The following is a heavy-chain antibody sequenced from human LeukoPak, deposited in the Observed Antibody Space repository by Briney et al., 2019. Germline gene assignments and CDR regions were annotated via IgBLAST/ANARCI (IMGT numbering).Heavy chain of an antibody. V-gene: IGHV4-4*07. Sequence: SETLSLTCTVSGGSISSYYWSWIRQPAGKGLEWIGRIYTSGSTNCNPSLKSRVTMSVDTSKNQFSLKLSSVTAADTAVYYCARTNYDFWSGYSPGFDYWGQGTLVTVSS. D-gene: IGHD3-3*01. CDR3: ARTNYDFWSGYSPGFDY. J-gene: IGHJ4*02. CDR1: GGSISSYY. CDR2: IYTSGST.